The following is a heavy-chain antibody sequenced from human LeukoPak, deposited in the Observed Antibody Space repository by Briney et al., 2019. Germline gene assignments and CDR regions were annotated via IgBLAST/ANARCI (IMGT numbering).Heavy chain of an antibody. CDR2: VYHSGSA. J-gene: IGHJ4*02. CDR3: ARHGGFYFDS. Sequence: EPSETLSLTCGVYDGSFIGDYWSWIRQSPGMGLEWIGQVYHSGSANYNPSLRSRVTISIDTSKKQFSLKLNSVTATGTAVYYCARHGGFYFDSWGQGTLVTVSS. V-gene: IGHV4-34*01. CDR1: DGSFIGDY. D-gene: IGHD3-16*01.